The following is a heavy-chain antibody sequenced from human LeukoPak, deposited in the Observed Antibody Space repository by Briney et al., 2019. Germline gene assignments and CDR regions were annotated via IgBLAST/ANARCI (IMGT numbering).Heavy chain of an antibody. CDR1: GGSISSSSYY. J-gene: IGHJ6*03. V-gene: IGHV4-39*07. D-gene: IGHD2-15*01. CDR2: IYYSGST. CDR3: ARGGVVVAATNPYYYYYMDV. Sequence: PSETLSLTCTVSGGSISSSSYYWGWIRQPPGKGLERIGSIYYSGSTYYNPSLKSRVTISVDTSKNQFSLKLSSVTAADTAVYYCARGGVVVAATNPYYYYYMDVWGKGTTVTVSS.